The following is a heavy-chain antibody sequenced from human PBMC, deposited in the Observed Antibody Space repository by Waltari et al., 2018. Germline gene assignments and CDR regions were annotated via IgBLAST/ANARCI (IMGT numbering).Heavy chain of an antibody. J-gene: IGHJ5*02. D-gene: IGHD6-13*01. CDR1: GGSISSHY. CDR3: AREVAAAEAWFDP. Sequence: QVQLQESGPGLVKPSETLSLTCTVSGGSISSHYWSWLRQALGKGMEWFGYIHYSGSTNDNPPLTSRVTISVDTSKNQFSLKLSSVTAADTAVYYCAREVAAAEAWFDPWGQGTLVTVSS. CDR2: IHYSGST. V-gene: IGHV4-59*11.